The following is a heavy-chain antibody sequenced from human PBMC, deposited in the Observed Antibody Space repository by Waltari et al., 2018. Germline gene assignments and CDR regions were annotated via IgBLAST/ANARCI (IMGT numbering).Heavy chain of an antibody. V-gene: IGHV3-33*05. CDR1: GLTFGSYN. Sequence: QVQLVESGGGVVQPGRSLRLSCAASGLTFGSYNLHWVRQAPGKGLQWVAVISYDAIDTKYADSVKGRFTISRDNSKNTLYLQMNSLRVEDTAVYYCASVGYVDTDMASQSPDEDVWGQGTTVTVSS. D-gene: IGHD5-18*01. J-gene: IGHJ6*02. CDR2: ISYDAIDT. CDR3: ASVGYVDTDMASQSPDEDV.